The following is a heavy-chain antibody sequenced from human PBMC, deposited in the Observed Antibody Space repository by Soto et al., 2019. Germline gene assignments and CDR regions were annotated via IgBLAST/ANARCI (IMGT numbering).Heavy chain of an antibody. CDR3: TTAPTNYCSGGSCYSDY. D-gene: IGHD2-15*01. V-gene: IGHV3-15*01. CDR1: GFTFSNAW. Sequence: EVQLVESGGGLVKPGGSLRLSCAASGFTFSNAWMSWVRQAPGKGLEWVGRIKSKTDGGTTDYAAPVKGRFTISRDDSKNTLYLQMNSLKTADTAVYYCTTAPTNYCSGGSCYSDYWGQGTLVTVSS. CDR2: IKSKTDGGTT. J-gene: IGHJ4*02.